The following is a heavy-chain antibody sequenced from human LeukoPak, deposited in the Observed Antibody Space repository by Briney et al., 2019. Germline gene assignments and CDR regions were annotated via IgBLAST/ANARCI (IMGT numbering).Heavy chain of an antibody. D-gene: IGHD6-13*01. CDR2: MNPNSGNT. CDR1: GYTFTSYD. V-gene: IGHV1-8*01. J-gene: IGHJ6*02. CDR3: ARVDRTAGSDRLSVTPYYYGMDV. Sequence: ASVKVSCKASGYTFTSYDIHWVRQATGQGLEWMGWMNPNSGNTGYAQKFQGRVTMTRNTSMSTAYMELSSLRSEDTAVYYCARVDRTAGSDRLSVTPYYYGMDVWGQGTTVTVSS.